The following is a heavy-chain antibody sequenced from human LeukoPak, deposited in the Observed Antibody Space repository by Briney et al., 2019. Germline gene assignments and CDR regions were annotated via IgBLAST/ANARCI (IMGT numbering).Heavy chain of an antibody. CDR1: GFTFSSYS. Sequence: PGGSLRLSCAASGFTFSSYSMNWVRQAPGKGLEWISYISSSSNTIYYADSVKGRFTISGDSAKNSLYLQMNSLRDEDTAVYYCARGYYFDYWGQGTLVTVSS. V-gene: IGHV3-48*02. J-gene: IGHJ4*02. CDR2: ISSSSNTI. CDR3: ARGYYFDY.